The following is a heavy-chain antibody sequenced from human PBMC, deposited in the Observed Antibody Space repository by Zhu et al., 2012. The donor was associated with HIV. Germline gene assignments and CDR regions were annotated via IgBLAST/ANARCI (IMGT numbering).Heavy chain of an antibody. J-gene: IGHJ5*02. CDR3: AREDYYDSSGYYGSGFDP. Sequence: QVQLQVSGPGLVKPSQTLSLTCTVSGGSISSADYYWSWIRQPPGKGLEWLGYIYYSGSTYYNPSLKSRVTISVDTSKNQFSLKLSSVTAADTAVYYCAREDYYDSSGYYGSGFDPWGQGNPSHRLL. V-gene: IGHV4-30-4*08. CDR1: GGSISSADYY. D-gene: IGHD3-22*01. CDR2: IYYSGST.